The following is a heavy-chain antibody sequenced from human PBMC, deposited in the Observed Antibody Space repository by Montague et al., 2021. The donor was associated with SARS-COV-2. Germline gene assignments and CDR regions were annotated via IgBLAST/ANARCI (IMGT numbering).Heavy chain of an antibody. CDR2: IRSDGSHI. Sequence: SLRLSCAASGFSFSSSVMHWVRQAPGKGLEWVTVIRSDGSHISYVGSVRGRFTVSRDNSNNILYLQMNSLKVDDTAVYYCARENDWKFDFDFWGQGTLVTVSS. V-gene: IGHV3-33*01. J-gene: IGHJ4*02. CDR3: ARENDWKFDFDF. D-gene: IGHD1-1*01. CDR1: GFSFSSSV.